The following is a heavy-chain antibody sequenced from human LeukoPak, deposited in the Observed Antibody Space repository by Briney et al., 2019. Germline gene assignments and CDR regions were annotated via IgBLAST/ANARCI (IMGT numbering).Heavy chain of an antibody. V-gene: IGHV3-30*02. Sequence: GGSLRLSCAASEFTFSSYGMHWVRQAPGKGLEWVAFIQYDGSYKDYGDSVKGRFTISRDNSKNTLYLQMNSLRADDTAVYYCAKDRPTVYSSSWLHFLDSWGQGTLVTVSS. D-gene: IGHD6-13*01. CDR1: EFTFSSYG. CDR2: IQYDGSYK. CDR3: AKDRPTVYSSSWLHFLDS. J-gene: IGHJ4*02.